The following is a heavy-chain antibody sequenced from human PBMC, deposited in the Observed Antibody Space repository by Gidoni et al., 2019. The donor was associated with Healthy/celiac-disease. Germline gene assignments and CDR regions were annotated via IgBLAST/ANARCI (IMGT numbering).Heavy chain of an antibody. CDR1: GFTVSSNY. V-gene: IGHV3-66*02. Sequence: EVQLVESGGGLVQPGGSLILPCAASGFTVSSNYMSWVRQAPGKGLEWVSVIYSGGSTYYADSVKGRFTISRDNSKNTLYLQMNSLRAEDTAVYYCARPGLWIGESDYWGQGTLVTVSS. J-gene: IGHJ4*02. CDR2: IYSGGST. D-gene: IGHD3-10*01. CDR3: ARPGLWIGESDY.